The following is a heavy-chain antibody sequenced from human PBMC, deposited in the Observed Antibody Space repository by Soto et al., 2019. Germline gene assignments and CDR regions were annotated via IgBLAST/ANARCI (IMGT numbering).Heavy chain of an antibody. J-gene: IGHJ6*02. CDR3: AREGWYYYDSNGYLMDV. V-gene: IGHV1-69*19. CDR1: GGTFSSYA. CDR2: IIPIFGTA. D-gene: IGHD3-22*01. Sequence: QVQLVQSGAEVKKPGSSVKVSCKASGGTFSSYAIRWVRQAPGQGLEWMGGIIPIFGTANYAQKFQGRVTITADESTSTAYMELSSLRSEDTAVYYCAREGWYYYDSNGYLMDVWVQGTTVTVSS.